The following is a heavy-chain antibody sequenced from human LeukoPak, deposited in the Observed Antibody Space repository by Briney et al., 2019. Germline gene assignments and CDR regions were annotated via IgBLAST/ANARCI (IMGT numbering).Heavy chain of an antibody. CDR1: GFTFSSYS. CDR2: ISSSSSTI. Sequence: GGSLRLSCAASGFTFSSYSMNWVRQAPGKGLEWVSYISSSSSTIYYADSVKGRFTISRDNAKNSLYLQMNSLRAEDTAVYYCAREQGDFWSGYDYYYYMDVWGKGTTVTVSS. D-gene: IGHD3-3*01. CDR3: AREQGDFWSGYDYYYYMDV. V-gene: IGHV3-48*01. J-gene: IGHJ6*03.